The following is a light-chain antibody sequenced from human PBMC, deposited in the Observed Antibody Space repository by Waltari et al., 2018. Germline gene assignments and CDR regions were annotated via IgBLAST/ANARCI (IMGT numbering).Light chain of an antibody. CDR1: QRLSKNY. CDR2: GAS. V-gene: IGKV3-20*01. J-gene: IGKJ2*01. Sequence: EVVLTQSPGTLSLSPGERATLSCRASQRLSKNYLAWYHQKPGQAPRLLIYGASDRAACIPDWCSVSGSGTDCTLTISRLEPEDFAVYYCQQYGSSVMYTFGQGTKVEIK. CDR3: QQYGSSVMYT.